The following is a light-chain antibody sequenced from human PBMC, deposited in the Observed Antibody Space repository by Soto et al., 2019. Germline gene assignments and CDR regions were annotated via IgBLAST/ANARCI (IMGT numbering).Light chain of an antibody. CDR3: QQRLYWPPIT. Sequence: DIVLSISAVALSLSPGELSTLSCRASQSVSSSYLAGYQQKTGQAPRLLIFGASSRSTGIPDRFCGGGSGTDFTLSISSLEPEDFAIYYCQQRLYWPPITFGQGTRLEI. CDR1: QSVSSSY. J-gene: IGKJ5*01. V-gene: IGKV3D-20*02. CDR2: GAS.